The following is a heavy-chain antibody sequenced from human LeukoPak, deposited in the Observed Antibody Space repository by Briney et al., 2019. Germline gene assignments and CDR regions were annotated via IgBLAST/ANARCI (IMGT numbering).Heavy chain of an antibody. D-gene: IGHD3-9*01. J-gene: IGHJ6*02. CDR2: ITATSLHI. Sequence: GGSLRLSCAASGVTFSGYSMNWVRQAPGKGLEWVSAITATSLHIYYADSVKGRFTISGDNAKNTLYLQMNTLRVEDTAVYYCARDLLDYDVSTGLHHYYMDVWGQGTTVTVSS. CDR1: GVTFSGYS. CDR3: ARDLLDYDVSTGLHHYYMDV. V-gene: IGHV3-21*01.